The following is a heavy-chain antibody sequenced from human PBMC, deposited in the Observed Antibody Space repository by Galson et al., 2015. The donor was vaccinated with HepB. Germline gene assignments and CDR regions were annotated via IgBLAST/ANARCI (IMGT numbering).Heavy chain of an antibody. CDR2: ISGSGGST. V-gene: IGHV3-23*01. Sequence: SLRLSCAASGFTFSSYAMSWVRQAPGKGLEWVSAISGSGGSTYYADSVKGRFTISRDNSKNTLYLQMNSLRAEDTAVYYCARAGGSYEPYGMDVWGQVTTVTVSS. J-gene: IGHJ6*02. CDR3: ARAGGSYEPYGMDV. D-gene: IGHD1-26*01. CDR1: GFTFSSYA.